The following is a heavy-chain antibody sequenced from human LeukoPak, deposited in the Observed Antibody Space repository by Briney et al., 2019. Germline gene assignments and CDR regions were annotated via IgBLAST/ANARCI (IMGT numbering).Heavy chain of an antibody. Sequence: GGALRLSCAASGFTFSIYSVNWVREAPGKGAEWVSYIGSRGITRHYADSVKGRFTTSRDTAQKSLYLQMNSLRAEDTAVYYCVRDPTAYREDSCYCAIDVWAQGTMVTVSS. CDR2: IGSRGITR. D-gene: IGHD2-21*01. V-gene: IGHV3-48*01. CDR1: GFTFSIYS. J-gene: IGHJ3*01. CDR3: VRDPTAYREDSCYCAIDV.